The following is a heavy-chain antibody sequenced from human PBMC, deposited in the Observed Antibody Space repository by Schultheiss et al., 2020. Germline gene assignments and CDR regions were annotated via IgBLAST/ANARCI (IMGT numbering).Heavy chain of an antibody. J-gene: IGHJ4*02. CDR1: ESTFSGYF. V-gene: IGHV3-23*01. D-gene: IGHD5-24*01. Sequence: GGSLRLSCAASESTFSGYFMSWIRQAPGRGLEWVTAISGSGGSTYYADSVKGRFTISRDNSKNTLYLQMNSLRAEDTAVYYCAKAENGYNSGYWGQGTLVTVSS. CDR3: AKAENGYNSGY. CDR2: ISGSGGST.